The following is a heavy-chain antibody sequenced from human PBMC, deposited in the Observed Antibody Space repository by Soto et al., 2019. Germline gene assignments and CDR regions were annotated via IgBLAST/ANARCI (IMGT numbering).Heavy chain of an antibody. D-gene: IGHD3-3*01. CDR1: GYTFTGYY. CDR2: INPNSGGT. CDR3: ARQDYDFWSGLGWCDP. J-gene: IGHJ5*02. V-gene: IGHV1-2*04. Sequence: QVQLVQSRAEVKKPGASVKVSCNASGYTFTGYYMHWVRQAPGQGLEWMGWINPNSGGTNYAQKFQGWVTMTRDTSISPAYMELRRLRSDDTAVYYCARQDYDFWSGLGWCDPWGQGTLVTVSS.